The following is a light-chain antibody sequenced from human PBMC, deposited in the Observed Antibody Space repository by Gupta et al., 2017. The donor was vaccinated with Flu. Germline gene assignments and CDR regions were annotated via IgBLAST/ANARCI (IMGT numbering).Light chain of an antibody. CDR3: AAWDDSLSGRPWV. CDR1: SANIGSNY. J-gene: IGLJ3*02. V-gene: IGLV1-47*01. Sequence: QSVLPQPPSASGPPGQRVTVSSSGSSANIGSNYVNWYQQLPGTAPKLLIYRNNPRPSGVPDRFSGSKSANSASLAISGLRSEDEAEDYCAAWDDSLSGRPWVFGGGTKLTVL. CDR2: RNN.